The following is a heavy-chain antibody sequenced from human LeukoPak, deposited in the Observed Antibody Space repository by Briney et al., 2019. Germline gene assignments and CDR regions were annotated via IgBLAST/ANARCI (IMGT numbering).Heavy chain of an antibody. CDR3: ASYSGIYSAFEI. D-gene: IGHD1-26*01. CDR2: VNQSGST. CDR1: GVSFSDYY. Sequence: SETLSLTCAVYGVSFSDYYWSWVRQPPGKGLELIGEVNQSGSTNYNPSLKSRVTMSVDTSKNQFSLKLTSVTAADTAVYHCASYSGIYSAFEIWSQGTLVTVSS. J-gene: IGHJ3*02. V-gene: IGHV4-34*01.